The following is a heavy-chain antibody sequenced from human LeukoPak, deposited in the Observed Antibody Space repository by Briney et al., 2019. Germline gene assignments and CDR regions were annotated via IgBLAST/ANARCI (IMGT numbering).Heavy chain of an antibody. Sequence: GGSLTLSCAASGFTFSNYAINWVRQPPGKGLEWVSVISGSGGGGNTYYADSVRGRFTISRDTSKNTLYLQINSLRAEDTAIYYCARVCDGTGYPLIPFDYWGQGTLVTVSS. J-gene: IGHJ4*02. CDR1: GFTFSNYA. CDR3: ARVCDGTGYPLIPFDY. CDR2: ISGSGGGGNT. V-gene: IGHV3-23*01. D-gene: IGHD3-22*01.